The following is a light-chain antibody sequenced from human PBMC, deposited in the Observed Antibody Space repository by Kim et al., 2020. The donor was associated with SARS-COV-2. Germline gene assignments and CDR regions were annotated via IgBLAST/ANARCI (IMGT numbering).Light chain of an antibody. CDR3: QQTLTAPLT. Sequence: ESVGDRVTITCRASQNIENYVVWYQQKPVKAPNMLIYFATYLQSGVPSRFSGSGSGTDFTLTIASLQPEDFASYYCQQTLTAPLTFGGGTKVDIK. CDR2: FAT. CDR1: QNIENY. J-gene: IGKJ4*01. V-gene: IGKV1-39*01.